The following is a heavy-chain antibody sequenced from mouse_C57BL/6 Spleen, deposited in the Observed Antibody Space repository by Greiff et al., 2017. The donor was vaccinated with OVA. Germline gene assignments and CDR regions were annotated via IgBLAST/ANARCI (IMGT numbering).Heavy chain of an antibody. CDR1: GYSFTDYN. V-gene: IGHV1-39*01. CDR2: INPNYGTT. Sequence: VQLKQSGPELVKPGASVKISCKASGYSFTDYNMNWVKQSHGKSLEWIGVINPNYGTTSYNEKFKGKATLTVDQSSSTAYMQLNSLTSEDSSVDYCASGGGEDEGYAMDYWGQGTSVTVSS. CDR3: ASGGGEDEGYAMDY. D-gene: IGHD2-13*01. J-gene: IGHJ4*01.